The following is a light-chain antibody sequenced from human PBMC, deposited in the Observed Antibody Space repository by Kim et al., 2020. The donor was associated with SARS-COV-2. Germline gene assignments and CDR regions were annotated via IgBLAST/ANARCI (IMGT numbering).Light chain of an antibody. CDR3: QTWVSSSGL. CDR2: DDV. Sequence: SYELTQPPSVSVSPGQTASVTCSGDDLGEKYVCWYQQKPGQSPILVIYDDVKRPSGIPERFSGSNSGNTATLTISGTQAMDEADYYCQTWVSSSGLFGTGTKVTVL. CDR1: DLGEKY. V-gene: IGLV3-1*01. J-gene: IGLJ1*01.